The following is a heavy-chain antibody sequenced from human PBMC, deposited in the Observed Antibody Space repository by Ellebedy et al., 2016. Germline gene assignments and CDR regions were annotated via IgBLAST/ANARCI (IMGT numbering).Heavy chain of an antibody. J-gene: IGHJ4*02. D-gene: IGHD3-10*01. CDR2: IYYSGST. CDR3: ARDEGGLGSLSY. CDR1: GGSISSGAFY. Sequence: SETLSLTCTVSGGSISSGAFYWTWIRQQPGKGLEWIGNIYYSGSTYYTPSLKSRVTISLDTSKNQFSLRLSSVTAADTAVYYCARDEGGLGSLSYWGQGTLVTVSS. V-gene: IGHV4-31*03.